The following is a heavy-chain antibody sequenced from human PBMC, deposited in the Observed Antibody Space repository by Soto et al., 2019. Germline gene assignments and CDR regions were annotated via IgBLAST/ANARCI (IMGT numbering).Heavy chain of an antibody. V-gene: IGHV3-30-3*01. CDR3: ARDQKDGYDYPY. CDR2: ISYDGSNK. CDR1: GFTFSNYG. Sequence: PGGSLRLSCAASGFTFSNYGMHWVRLAPGKGLEWVTAISYDGSNKWYADSVKGRFTISRDNSKNTLYLQINSLRADDTAVYYCARDQKDGYDYPYWGQGTLVTVSS. J-gene: IGHJ4*02. D-gene: IGHD5-12*01.